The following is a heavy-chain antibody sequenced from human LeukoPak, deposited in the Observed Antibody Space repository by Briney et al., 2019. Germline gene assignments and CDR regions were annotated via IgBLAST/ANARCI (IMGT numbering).Heavy chain of an antibody. V-gene: IGHV1-18*01. CDR1: GYTFTSYG. J-gene: IGHJ6*03. Sequence: ASVKVSCKASGYTFTSYGISWVRQAPGQGLEWMGWISSYSGNTNYAQKLQGRVTMTTDTSTSTAYMELRSLRSDDTAVYYCARVEYYDSSAYYHYYYYMDVWGKGTTVTASS. CDR2: ISSYSGNT. CDR3: ARVEYYDSSAYYHYYYYMDV. D-gene: IGHD3-22*01.